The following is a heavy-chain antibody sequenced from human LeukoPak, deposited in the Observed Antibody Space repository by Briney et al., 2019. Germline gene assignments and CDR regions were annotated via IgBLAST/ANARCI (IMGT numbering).Heavy chain of an antibody. D-gene: IGHD6-19*01. V-gene: IGHV5-51*01. CDR3: ARRGIAVAGTPAEYFQH. J-gene: IGHJ1*01. CDR2: IYPGDADT. CDR1: GYSFTSYW. Sequence: GESLKISCKGSGYSFTSYWIGRVRQMPGKGLEWMGIIYPGDADTRYNPSFQGQVTISADKSFSTAYLQWSSLEASDTAMYYCARRGIAVAGTPAEYFQHWGQGTLVIVSS.